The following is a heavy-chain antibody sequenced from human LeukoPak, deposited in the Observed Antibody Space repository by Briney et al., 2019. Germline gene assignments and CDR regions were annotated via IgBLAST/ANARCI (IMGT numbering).Heavy chain of an antibody. CDR1: GYTFTGYY. J-gene: IGHJ4*02. CDR3: AKDPGEQWLANDY. V-gene: IGHV1-2*02. D-gene: IGHD6-19*01. Sequence: ASVKVSCKASGYTFTGYYMHWVRQAPGQGLEWMGWINPNSGGTNYAQKFQGRVTMTRDTSISTAYMELSRLRSDDTAVYYCAKDPGEQWLANDYWGQGTLVTVSS. CDR2: INPNSGGT.